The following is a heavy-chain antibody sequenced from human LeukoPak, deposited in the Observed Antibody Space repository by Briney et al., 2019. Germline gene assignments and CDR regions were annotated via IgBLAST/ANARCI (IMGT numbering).Heavy chain of an antibody. Sequence: PSETLSLTCAVSGGSISSGGYSWSWIRQPPGKGLGWIGYIYYSGSTYYDPSLKSRVTISVDTSKNQFSLKLSSVTAADTAVYYCAREGYCSGGSCYDPKTNWFDPWGQGTLVTVSS. D-gene: IGHD2-15*01. J-gene: IGHJ5*02. CDR2: IYYSGST. CDR1: GGSISSGGYS. V-gene: IGHV4-31*11. CDR3: AREGYCSGGSCYDPKTNWFDP.